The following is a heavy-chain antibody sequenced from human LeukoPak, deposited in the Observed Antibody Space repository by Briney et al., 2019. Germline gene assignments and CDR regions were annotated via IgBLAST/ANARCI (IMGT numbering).Heavy chain of an antibody. CDR1: GFTFSTYS. J-gene: IGHJ4*02. D-gene: IGHD2-15*01. CDR2: IISSSSYI. CDR3: ARDPQYCSGGSCYSFDY. Sequence: GRSLRLSCAASGFTFSTYSMNWVRQAPGNGLEWVSSIISSSSYIYYADSVKGRFTISRDNAKNSLYLQMNSLRAEDTAVYYCARDPQYCSGGSCYSFDYWGQGALVTVSS. V-gene: IGHV3-21*01.